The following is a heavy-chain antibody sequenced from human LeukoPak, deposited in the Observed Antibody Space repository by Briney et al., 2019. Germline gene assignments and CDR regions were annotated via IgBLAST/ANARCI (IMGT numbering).Heavy chain of an antibody. CDR2: IYYSGST. J-gene: IGHJ4*02. CDR3: ARLPPLRYGGG. D-gene: IGHD3-9*01. CDR1: GGSISSSSYY. V-gene: IGHV4-39*01. Sequence: KPSETLSLTCTVSGGSISSSSYYWGWIRQPPGKGLEWIGSIYYSGSTYYNPSLKSRVTISVDTSKNQFSLKLSSVTAADTAVYYCARLPPLRYGGGWGQGTLVTVSP.